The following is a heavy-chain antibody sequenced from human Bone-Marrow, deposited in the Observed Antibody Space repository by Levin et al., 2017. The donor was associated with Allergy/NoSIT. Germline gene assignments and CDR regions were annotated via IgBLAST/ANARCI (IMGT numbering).Heavy chain of an antibody. D-gene: IGHD5-18*01. CDR1: GDSITSGDYY. CDR2: IYHSGST. Sequence: KPSETLSLTCNVSGDSITSGDYYWNWIRQLPGKGLEWIGYIYHSGSTYYNPSLKRRLTISADISTNQFSLRLSSVTAADTAVYYCARGARRGYNSGYVPADFDYWGQGTLVTVSS. V-gene: IGHV4-31*03. CDR3: ARGARRGYNSGYVPADFDY. J-gene: IGHJ4*02.